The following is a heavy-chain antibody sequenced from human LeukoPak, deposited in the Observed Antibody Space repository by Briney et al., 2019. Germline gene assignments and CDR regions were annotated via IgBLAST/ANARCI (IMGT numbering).Heavy chain of an antibody. CDR2: IYSDGST. CDR1: GFIVSGDF. J-gene: IGHJ4*02. V-gene: IGHV3-53*01. Sequence: GGSLRLSCAASGFIVSGDFMSWVRQAPGKGLEWVSVIYSDGSTYYADSVKGRLTISRDNSKNTLDLQMTGLRAEDTAVYYCARERGRGRDSPWFDYWGQGTLVTVSS. CDR3: ARERGRGRDSPWFDY. D-gene: IGHD3-16*01.